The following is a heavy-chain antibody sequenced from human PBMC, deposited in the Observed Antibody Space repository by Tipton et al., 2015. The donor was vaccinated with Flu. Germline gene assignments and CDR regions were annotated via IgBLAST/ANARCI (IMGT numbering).Heavy chain of an antibody. CDR3: ARALRGPVGATLGY. CDR2: IYYSGSS. Sequence: TLSLTCTVSGGSISSSTYYWGWTRQPPGKGLEWIGSIYYSGSSYYNPSLKSRVTISLDTSKNQFSLNLSSVTAADTAVYYCARALRGPVGATLGYWGQGTLVTVSS. CDR1: GGSISSSTYY. V-gene: IGHV4-39*07. J-gene: IGHJ4*02. D-gene: IGHD1-26*01.